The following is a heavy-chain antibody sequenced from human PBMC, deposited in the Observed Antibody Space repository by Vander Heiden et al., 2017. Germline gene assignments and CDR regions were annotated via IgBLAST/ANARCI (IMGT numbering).Heavy chain of an antibody. CDR2: LSDRGGRT. D-gene: IGHD3-10*01. CDR3: ATDNRRVVRGDIFDY. J-gene: IGHJ4*02. V-gene: IGHV3-23*01. CDR1: GFSFSSYT. Sequence: EVQLLESGGGLVQPGGSLRLSCAASGFSFSSYTMTWVRQAPGKGLEWVSSLSDRGGRTYYADSVQGRFTISRDNSKNTLYLQMNSLRAEDTALYYCATDNRRVVRGDIFDYWGQGTLVTVSS.